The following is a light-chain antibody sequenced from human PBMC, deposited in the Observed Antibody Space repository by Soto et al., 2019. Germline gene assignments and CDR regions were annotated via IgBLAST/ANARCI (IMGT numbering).Light chain of an antibody. CDR2: GDV. J-gene: IGLJ2*01. CDR3: QSYDSSLSGVV. CDR1: SSNIGAGYD. V-gene: IGLV1-40*01. Sequence: QPVLTQPPSVSGAPGRRVTISCTGSSSNIGAGYDVHWYQQLPRTAPKLLIYGDVNRPSGVPDRFSGSKSGTSASLAITGLQAEDEADYYCQSYDSSLSGVVFGGGTQLTVL.